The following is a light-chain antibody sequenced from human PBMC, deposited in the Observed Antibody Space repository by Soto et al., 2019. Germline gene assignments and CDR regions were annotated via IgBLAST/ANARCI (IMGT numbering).Light chain of an antibody. CDR1: SSNIGAGYD. Sequence: QSVLTQAPSVSGAPGQRVTISCTGSSSNIGAGYDVHWYQQLPGTAPKLLIYGNSNRPSGVPDRFSGSKSGTSASLAITGLQAEDEADYYCQSYDSSLSGPVFGTGTKVTVL. CDR2: GNS. CDR3: QSYDSSLSGPV. V-gene: IGLV1-40*01. J-gene: IGLJ1*01.